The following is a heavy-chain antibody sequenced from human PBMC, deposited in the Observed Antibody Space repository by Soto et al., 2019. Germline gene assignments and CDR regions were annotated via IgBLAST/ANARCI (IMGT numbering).Heavy chain of an antibody. V-gene: IGHV4-30-2*01. CDR1: GGSISRGGYS. CDR2: IYHSGST. CDR3: ARGYGRNFDY. D-gene: IGHD5-18*01. Sequence: ASETLSLTCAVSGGSISRGGYSWSWIRQPPGKGLEWIGYIYHSGSTYYNPSLKSRVTISVDRSKNQFSLKLSSVTAADTAVYYCARGYGRNFDYWGQGTLVTVSS. J-gene: IGHJ4*02.